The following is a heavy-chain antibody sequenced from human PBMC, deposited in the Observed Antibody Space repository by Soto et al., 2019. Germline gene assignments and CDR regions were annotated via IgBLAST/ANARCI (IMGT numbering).Heavy chain of an antibody. CDR3: AKASISYGDFDY. V-gene: IGHV3-23*01. CDR2: ISGSGGST. CDR1: GFPFSSYA. J-gene: IGHJ4*02. Sequence: GGSLRLSCGASGFPFSSYAMSWVRQAPGKGLEWVSAISGSGGSTYYADSVKGRFTISRDNSKNTLYLQMNSLRAEDTAVYYCAKASISYGDFDYWGQGTLVTVS. D-gene: IGHD4-17*01.